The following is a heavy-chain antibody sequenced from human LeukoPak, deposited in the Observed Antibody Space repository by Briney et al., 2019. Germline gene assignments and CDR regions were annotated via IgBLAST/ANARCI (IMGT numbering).Heavy chain of an antibody. CDR1: GGSVSSGSYY. CDR3: ASSIAVAGPYYYYYGMDV. D-gene: IGHD6-19*01. Sequence: PSETLSLTCTVSGGSVSSGSYYWSWIRQPPGKGLEWIGYIYYSGSTNYNPSLKSRVTISVDTSKNQFSLKLSSVTAADTAVYYCASSIAVAGPYYYYYGMDVWGQGTTVTVSS. J-gene: IGHJ6*02. CDR2: IYYSGST. V-gene: IGHV4-61*01.